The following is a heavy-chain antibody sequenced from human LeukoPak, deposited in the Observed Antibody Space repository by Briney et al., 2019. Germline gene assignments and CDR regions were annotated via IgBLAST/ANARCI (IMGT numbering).Heavy chain of an antibody. J-gene: IGHJ4*02. Sequence: GGSLRLSCAASGFTFSSYWMSWVCQAPGKGLEWVANIKQDGSEKYYVDSVKGRFTISRDNAKNSLYLQMNSLRAEDTAVYYCARVAKSTYYYDSSGYYDLDYWGQGTLVTVSS. CDR2: IKQDGSEK. CDR1: GFTFSSYW. CDR3: ARVAKSTYYYDSSGYYDLDY. D-gene: IGHD3-22*01. V-gene: IGHV3-7*01.